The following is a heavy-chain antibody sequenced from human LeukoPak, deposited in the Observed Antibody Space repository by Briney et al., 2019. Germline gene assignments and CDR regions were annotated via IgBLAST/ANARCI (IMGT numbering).Heavy chain of an antibody. D-gene: IGHD3-10*01. CDR2: IKQDGSGK. J-gene: IGHJ4*02. CDR3: ARGDYYGSGGLDD. Sequence: GGSLRLSCVASGFTFSSYWMSWVRQAPGKGLEWVANIKQDGSGKYYVDSVKGRLTISRDNAKNSLYMQMNSLRAEDTAVYYCARGDYYGSGGLDDWSQGTLVTVSS. CDR1: GFTFSSYW. V-gene: IGHV3-7*03.